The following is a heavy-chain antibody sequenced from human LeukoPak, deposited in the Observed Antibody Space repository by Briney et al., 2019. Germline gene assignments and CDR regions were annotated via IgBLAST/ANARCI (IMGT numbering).Heavy chain of an antibody. CDR2: ISSDGLNE. D-gene: IGHD5-12*01. J-gene: IGHJ4*02. CDR3: VRATNSKAPFDF. CDR1: GFTFSSYG. Sequence: GGTLRLSCAASGFTFSSYGMSWVRQAPGMGLEWVAVISSDGLNEYYADSVKGRFTISRDNSKNALYLQMSRLRSEDTAMYFCVRATNSKAPFDFWGQGTLVTVSS. V-gene: IGHV3-30*03.